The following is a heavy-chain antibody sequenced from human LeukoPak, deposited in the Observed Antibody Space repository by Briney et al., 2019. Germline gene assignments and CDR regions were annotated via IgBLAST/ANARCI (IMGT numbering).Heavy chain of an antibody. Sequence: GASVKVSCKASGYTFTSYYMHWVRQAPGQGLEWVGIINPSGDPTTYAQKFQGRVTMTSDMSTSTVYMELSSLRSEDTAVYYCASDSAIGRIDYWGQGTLVTVSS. CDR2: INPSGDPT. D-gene: IGHD3-22*01. J-gene: IGHJ4*02. CDR1: GYTFTSYY. V-gene: IGHV1-46*01. CDR3: ASDSAIGRIDY.